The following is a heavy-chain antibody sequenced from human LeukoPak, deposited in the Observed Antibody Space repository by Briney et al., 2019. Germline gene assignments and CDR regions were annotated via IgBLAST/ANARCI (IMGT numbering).Heavy chain of an antibody. V-gene: IGHV3-7*03. CDR2: IKQDGSEK. J-gene: IGHJ4*02. CDR1: GFTFSRYW. D-gene: IGHD6-19*01. CDR3: AKDSGQEPFPSGHTQNFDY. Sequence: PGGSLRLSCAASGFTFSRYWMSWVRQAPGKGLEWVANIKQDGSEKYYVDSVRGRFTISRDNAKNSLYLQMNSLRAEDTALYYCAKDSGQEPFPSGHTQNFDYWGQGTLVTVSS.